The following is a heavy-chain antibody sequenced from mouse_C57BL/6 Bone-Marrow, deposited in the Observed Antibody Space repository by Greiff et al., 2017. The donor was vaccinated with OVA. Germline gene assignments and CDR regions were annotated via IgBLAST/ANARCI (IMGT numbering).Heavy chain of an antibody. Sequence: VQLQQSGPELVKPGASVKISCKASGYTFTDYYINWVKPRPGQGLEWIGWIFPGSGSTYYNEKFKGKATLTVDKSSSTAYMLLSSLTSEDSAVYFCARRGFITTVVRDYFDYWGQGTTLTVSS. J-gene: IGHJ2*01. D-gene: IGHD1-1*01. CDR1: GYTFTDYY. CDR3: ARRGFITTVVRDYFDY. CDR2: IFPGSGST. V-gene: IGHV1-75*01.